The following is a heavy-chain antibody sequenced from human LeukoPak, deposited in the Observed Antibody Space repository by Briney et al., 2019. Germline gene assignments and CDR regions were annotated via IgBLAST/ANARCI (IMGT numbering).Heavy chain of an antibody. V-gene: IGHV3-30-3*01. CDR1: GFTFSSYA. D-gene: IGHD6-13*01. CDR2: ISYDGSNK. CDR3: VRTHKGGAAAFDY. J-gene: IGHJ4*02. Sequence: GGSLRLSCAASGFTFSSYAMHWVRQAPGKGLEWVAVISYDGSNKYYADSVKGRFTISRDNSKNTLYLQMNSLRAEDTAVYFCVRTHKGGAAAFDYWGQGTLVTVSS.